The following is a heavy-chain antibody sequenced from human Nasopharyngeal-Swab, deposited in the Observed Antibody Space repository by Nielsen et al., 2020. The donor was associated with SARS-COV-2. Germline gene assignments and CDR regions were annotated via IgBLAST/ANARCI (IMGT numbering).Heavy chain of an antibody. Sequence: GESLKISCAASGFTFSSYWMSWFRKAPGKGLEWVANIKQDGSEKYYMDSVKGRFTISRDNAKNSLYLQMNSLRAEDTAVYYCARGRGGRYFDWAPVYYFDYWGQGTLVTVSS. CDR2: IKQDGSEK. J-gene: IGHJ4*02. CDR3: ARGRGGRYFDWAPVYYFDY. D-gene: IGHD3-9*01. CDR1: GFTFSSYW. V-gene: IGHV3-7*01.